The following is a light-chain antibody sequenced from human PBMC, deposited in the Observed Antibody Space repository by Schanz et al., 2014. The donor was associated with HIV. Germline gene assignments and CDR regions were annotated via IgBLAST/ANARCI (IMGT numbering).Light chain of an antibody. J-gene: IGLJ1*01. V-gene: IGLV2-14*01. CDR3: SSYTSSSTLYV. Sequence: QSALTQPASASGSPGQSVTISCTGTSSDVGGYNYVSWYQQHPGKAPKLLIYDVTYRPSGISNRFSGSKSGYTASLTISGLQAEDEADYYCSSYTSSSTLYVFGTGTKLTVL. CDR1: SSDVGGYNY. CDR2: DVT.